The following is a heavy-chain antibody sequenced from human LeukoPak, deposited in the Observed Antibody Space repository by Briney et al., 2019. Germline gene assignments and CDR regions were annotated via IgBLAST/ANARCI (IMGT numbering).Heavy chain of an antibody. J-gene: IGHJ4*02. CDR3: AKGPGSTSRTLGN. V-gene: IGHV3-66*01. Sequence: GGSLRLSCAASGFTVTSNYMTWVRQAPGKGLEWVSIIYSGGTTYYADTVKGRFTISRDNSKNTLYLQRNSLRAQDTTVYYCAKGPGSTSRTLGNWGQGTVVTVSS. CDR2: IYSGGTT. D-gene: IGHD2-2*01. CDR1: GFTVTSNY.